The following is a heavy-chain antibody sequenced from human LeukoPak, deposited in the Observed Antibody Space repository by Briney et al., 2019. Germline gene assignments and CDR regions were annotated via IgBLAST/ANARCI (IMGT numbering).Heavy chain of an antibody. CDR1: GFTFSSYG. Sequence: GSLRLSCAASGFTFSSYGMHWVRQAPGKGLEWVAFIRYDGSNKYYADSVKGRFTISRDNSKNTLYLQMNSLRAEDTAVYYCAKSPTFGGVIVSVGAHWGQGTLVTVSS. D-gene: IGHD3-16*02. CDR3: AKSPTFGGVIVSVGAH. J-gene: IGHJ4*02. CDR2: IRYDGSNK. V-gene: IGHV3-30*02.